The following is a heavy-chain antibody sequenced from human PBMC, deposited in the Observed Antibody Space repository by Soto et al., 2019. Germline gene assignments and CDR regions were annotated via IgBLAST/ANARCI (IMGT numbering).Heavy chain of an antibody. Sequence: ASVKVSCKASGYTFTSYYMHWVRQAPGQGLEWMGIINPSGGSTSYAQKFQGRVTMTRDPSTSTVYMELSSLRSEDTAVYYCAADYYDSSVYSNHYYYYYAMDVWGQGSTVTVSS. CDR1: GYTFTSYY. V-gene: IGHV1-46*01. CDR2: INPSGGST. J-gene: IGHJ6*02. D-gene: IGHD3-22*01. CDR3: AADYYDSSVYSNHYYYYYAMDV.